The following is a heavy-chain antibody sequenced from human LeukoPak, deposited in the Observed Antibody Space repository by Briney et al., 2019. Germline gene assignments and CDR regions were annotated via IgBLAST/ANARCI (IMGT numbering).Heavy chain of an antibody. CDR3: ARVGRRLKYYYDSSGIGYFDY. V-gene: IGHV1-18*01. J-gene: IGHJ4*02. CDR2: ISAYSGNT. CDR1: GYTFTSYG. Sequence: ASVKVSCKASGYTFTSYGISWVRQAPGQGLEWMGWISAYSGNTNYAQKLQGRVTMTTDTSTSTAYMELRSLRSDDTAVYYCARVGRRLKYYYDSSGIGYFDYWGQGTLVTVSS. D-gene: IGHD3-22*01.